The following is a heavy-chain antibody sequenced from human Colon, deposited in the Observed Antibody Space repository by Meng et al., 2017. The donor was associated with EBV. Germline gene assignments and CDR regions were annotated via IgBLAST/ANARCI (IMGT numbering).Heavy chain of an antibody. Sequence: QGQLQESGPGLVEPSQTLSLTCTVSCGSISSGGYYWSWIRQHPGKGLEWIGYIYYSGSTYYNPSLKSRVTISIDTSKNQFSLKLSSVTAADTAVYYCARGPSRWLQFSFDYWGQGTLVTVSS. CDR1: CGSISSGGYY. D-gene: IGHD5-24*01. V-gene: IGHV4-31*03. J-gene: IGHJ4*02. CDR3: ARGPSRWLQFSFDY. CDR2: IYYSGST.